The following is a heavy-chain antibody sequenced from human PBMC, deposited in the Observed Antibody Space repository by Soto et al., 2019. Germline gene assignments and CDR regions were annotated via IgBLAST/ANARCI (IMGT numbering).Heavy chain of an antibody. V-gene: IGHV3-64*01. J-gene: IGHJ4*02. D-gene: IGHD1-7*01. Sequence: EVPLAESGGNMVQPGGSLRLSCVASGFTFNNYDMHWVRQAPGKGLEYVSSISSNGGTTYYGNSVKGRFTISRDNSKNTLYLQMGSLRPADMAVYYCVRRVSGNYDYWGQGTLVTVSS. CDR2: ISSNGGTT. CDR3: VRRVSGNYDY. CDR1: GFTFNNYD.